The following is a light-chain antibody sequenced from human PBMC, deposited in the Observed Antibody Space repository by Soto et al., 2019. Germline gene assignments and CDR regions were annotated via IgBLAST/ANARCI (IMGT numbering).Light chain of an antibody. J-gene: IGKJ1*01. V-gene: IGKV1-5*01. CDR3: QQYDSYSWA. CDR1: QSISSW. Sequence: DIQMTQSPSTLSASVGDRVTITCRASQSISSWLAWYQQKPGKAPKLLIYDASSLESGVPSRFSGSGSGTEFTLTISSLQTDDFASYYCQQYDSYSWAFGQGTKVHLK. CDR2: DAS.